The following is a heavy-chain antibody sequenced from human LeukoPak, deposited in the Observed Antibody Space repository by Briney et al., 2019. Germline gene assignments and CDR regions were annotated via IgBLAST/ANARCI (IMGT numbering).Heavy chain of an antibody. J-gene: IGHJ6*03. Sequence: SETLSLTCAVSGGSISSSNWWSWVRQPPGKGLEWIGEIYHSGSTNYNPSLKSRVTMSVDKSKNQFSLKLSSVTAADTAVYYCARDGGYSSSWYYYYYYMDVWGKGTTVTVSS. V-gene: IGHV4-4*02. CDR1: GGSISSSNW. D-gene: IGHD6-13*01. CDR3: ARDGGYSSSWYYYYYYMDV. CDR2: IYHSGST.